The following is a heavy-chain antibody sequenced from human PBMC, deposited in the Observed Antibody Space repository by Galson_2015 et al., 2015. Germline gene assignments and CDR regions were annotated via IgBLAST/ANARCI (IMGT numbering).Heavy chain of an antibody. CDR2: IYYSAST. J-gene: IGHJ6*02. CDR1: GGSISSSSYS. V-gene: IGHV4-39*07. CDR3: ARDLIESTNYYYYYGMDV. D-gene: IGHD5/OR15-5a*01. Sequence: ETLSLTCTVSGGSISSSSYSWGWIRQPPGKGLEWIGTIYYSASTYYNPSLKSRVTISVDTSRNQFSLKLSSVTAADTAVYYCARDLIESTNYYYYYGMDVWGQGTTVTVSS.